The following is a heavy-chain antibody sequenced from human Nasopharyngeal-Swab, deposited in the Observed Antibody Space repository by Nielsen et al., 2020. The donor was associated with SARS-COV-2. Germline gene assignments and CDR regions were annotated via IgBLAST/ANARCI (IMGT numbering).Heavy chain of an antibody. CDR1: GFTFRSDG. D-gene: IGHD6-19*01. V-gene: IGHV3-33*01. CDR2: IWYDGSNE. J-gene: IGHJ4*02. CDR3: ARDKERAGYSSGWYGL. Sequence: GESLKISGAATGFTFRSDGMHGDRQAPGKGLEWVAVIWYDGSNEYYADSVKGRFTISRDNSKNTLYLQMNSLRAEDTAVYYCARDKERAGYSSGWYGLGGQGTLVTVSS.